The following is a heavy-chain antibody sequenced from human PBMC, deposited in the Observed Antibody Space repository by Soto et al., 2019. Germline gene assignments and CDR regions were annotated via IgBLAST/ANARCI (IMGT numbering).Heavy chain of an antibody. D-gene: IGHD6-13*01. Sequence: SETLSLTCAVYGGSFSGYYWSWIRQRPGKGLEWIGEIYHSGSTNYNPSLKSRVTISVDTSKNQFSLKLSSVTAADTAVYYCAREGIAAARIDWFDPWGQGTLVTVS. CDR2: IYHSGST. J-gene: IGHJ5*02. CDR3: AREGIAAARIDWFDP. V-gene: IGHV4-34*09. CDR1: GGSFSGYY.